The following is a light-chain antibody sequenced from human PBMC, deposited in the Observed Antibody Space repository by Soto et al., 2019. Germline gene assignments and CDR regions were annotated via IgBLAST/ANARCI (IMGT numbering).Light chain of an antibody. J-gene: IGKJ5*01. CDR2: GAS. V-gene: IGKV3-15*01. Sequence: EIVMTQSPATVSVSPGERATLSCMASQNVSSNLAWYQQNPGQAPRLLIYGASSRATGIPARFSGSGSGTEFTLTISSLQSEDFAVYYCQQYNNWPPNTFGQGTRLEIK. CDR3: QQYNNWPPNT. CDR1: QNVSSN.